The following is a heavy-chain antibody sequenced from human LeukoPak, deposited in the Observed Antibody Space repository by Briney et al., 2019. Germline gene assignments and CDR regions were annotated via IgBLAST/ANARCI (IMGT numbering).Heavy chain of an antibody. CDR2: ISYDVSNQ. J-gene: IGHJ4*02. CDR3: AKDPGYYYGSGSYDY. Sequence: GGSMRLSCAASGFTFSSYGMHLVRQAPGKGLEWVAVISYDVSNQYYADSVKGRFTISRDNSKNTLYLQMNSLRAEDTAVYYCAKDPGYYYGSGSYDYWGQGTLVTVSS. D-gene: IGHD3-10*01. CDR1: GFTFSSYG. V-gene: IGHV3-30*18.